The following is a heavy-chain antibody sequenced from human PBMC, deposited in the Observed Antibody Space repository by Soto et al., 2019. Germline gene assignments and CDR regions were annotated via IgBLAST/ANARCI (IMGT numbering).Heavy chain of an antibody. D-gene: IGHD6-19*01. Sequence: SETLSSPALSMVGPSVVTTGAGSASPQGRGWSGLGKSIIVEAPSYAQKFQGRVTMTRDTSTSTVYMELSSLRSEDTAVYYCARDGNSSGWGYSAHWGQGTLVTVSS. CDR2: SIIVEAP. J-gene: IGHJ4*02. V-gene: IGHV4-34*10. CDR1: VGPSVVTT. CDR3: ARDGNSSGWGYSAH.